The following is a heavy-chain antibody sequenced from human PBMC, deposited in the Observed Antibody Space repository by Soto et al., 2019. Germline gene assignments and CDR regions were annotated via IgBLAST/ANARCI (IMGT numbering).Heavy chain of an antibody. Sequence: GGSLRLSCAASGVTFSSCSMNWVRQAPGKGLEWVSYISSSSSTIYYADSVKGRFTISRDNAKNSLYLQMHSLRDGDTAVYYCARVKVVTATDFWGQGTLVTVSS. CDR3: ARVKVVTATDF. J-gene: IGHJ4*02. CDR1: GVTFSSCS. CDR2: ISSSSSTI. D-gene: IGHD2-21*02. V-gene: IGHV3-48*02.